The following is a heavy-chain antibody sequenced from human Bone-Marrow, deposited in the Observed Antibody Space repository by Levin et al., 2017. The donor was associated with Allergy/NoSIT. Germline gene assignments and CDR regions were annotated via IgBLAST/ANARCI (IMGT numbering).Heavy chain of an antibody. D-gene: IGHD6-19*01. V-gene: IGHV3-23*05. J-gene: IGHJ4*02. CDR2: FANTAKT. CDR1: GFTFTRFA. CDR3: AKDHESSGWPTFDL. Sequence: GGSLRLSCAASGFTFTRFALSWVRLAPGKGLEWVASFANTAKTYYADSVMGRFTISRDTSTNTLFLQMNSLRAEDTAVYYCAKDHESSGWPTFDLWGQGTLVTVSS.